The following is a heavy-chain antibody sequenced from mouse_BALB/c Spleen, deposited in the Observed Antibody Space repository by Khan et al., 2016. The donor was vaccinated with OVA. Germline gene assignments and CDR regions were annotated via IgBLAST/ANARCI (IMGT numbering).Heavy chain of an antibody. CDR1: GYSITSGYF. V-gene: IGHV3-6*02. D-gene: IGHD3-1*01. Sequence: EVQLQESGPGLVKPSQSLSLTCSVTGYSITSGYFWNWIRQFPGNKLEWMGYIRYDGNSNYYPSLKNRISISRDTSKNQSFLKLNSVTPEDTATYSCAEGGGSGPAWFTDWGQGTLVTVSA. CDR3: AEGGGSGPAWFTD. J-gene: IGHJ3*01. CDR2: IRYDGNS.